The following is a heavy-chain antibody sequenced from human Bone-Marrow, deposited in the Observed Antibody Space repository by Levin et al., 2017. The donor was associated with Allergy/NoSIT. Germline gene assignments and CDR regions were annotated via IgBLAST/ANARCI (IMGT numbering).Heavy chain of an antibody. CDR2: INWNGGST. J-gene: IGHJ6*03. Sequence: AGGSLRLSCAASGFTFDDYGMSWVRQAPGKGLEWVSGINWNGGSTGYADSVKGRFTISRDNAKNSLYLQMNSLRAEDTALYYCARVGSDVDTAGVGYYYYMDGWGKGTTVTVSS. V-gene: IGHV3-20*04. D-gene: IGHD5-18*01. CDR3: ARVGSDVDTAGVGYYYYMDG. CDR1: GFTFDDYG.